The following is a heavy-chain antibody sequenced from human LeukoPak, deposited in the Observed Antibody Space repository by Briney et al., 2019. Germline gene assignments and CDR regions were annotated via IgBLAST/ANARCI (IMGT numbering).Heavy chain of an antibody. Sequence: GGSLRLSCAASGFTFSNYNMNWVRQAPGKVLEWVSSISSSSSYIYYADSLRGRFTISRDNAENSLYLQMISLRAEDTAVYYCARDWWGYSSSWGLFGYWGQGTLVTVSS. D-gene: IGHD6-13*01. CDR1: GFTFSNYN. CDR2: ISSSSSYI. V-gene: IGHV3-21*01. J-gene: IGHJ4*02. CDR3: ARDWWGYSSSWGLFGY.